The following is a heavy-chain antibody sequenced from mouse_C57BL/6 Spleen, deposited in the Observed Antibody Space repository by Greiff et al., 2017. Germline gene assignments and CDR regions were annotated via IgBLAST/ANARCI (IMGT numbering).Heavy chain of an antibody. V-gene: IGHV1-82*01. CDR2: IYPGDGDT. CDR3: AFLYAMDY. J-gene: IGHJ4*01. CDR1: GYAFSSSW. Sequence: VQLQQSGPELVKPGASVKISCKASGYAFSSSWLNWVKQRPGKGLEWIGRIYPGDGDTNYNGKFKGKATLTADKSSSTAYMQLSSLTSEDSAVYFCAFLYAMDYWGQGTSVTVSS.